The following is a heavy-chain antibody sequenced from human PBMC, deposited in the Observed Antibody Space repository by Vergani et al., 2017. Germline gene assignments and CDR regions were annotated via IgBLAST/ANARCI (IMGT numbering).Heavy chain of an antibody. CDR3: ARRDPAPGPFYYDSSGYIFDP. CDR2: IYHSGST. J-gene: IGHJ5*02. Sequence: QVQLQESGPGLVKPSGTLSLTCAVSGGSISSSNWWSWVRQPPGKGLEWIGEIYHSGSTNYNPSLKSRVTISVDKSKNQFSLKLSSVTAADTAVYYCARRDPAPGPFYYDSSGYIFDPWGQGTLVTVSS. V-gene: IGHV4-4*02. CDR1: GGSISSSNW. D-gene: IGHD3-22*01.